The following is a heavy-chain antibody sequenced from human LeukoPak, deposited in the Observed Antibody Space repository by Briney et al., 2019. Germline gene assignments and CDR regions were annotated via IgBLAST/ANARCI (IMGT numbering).Heavy chain of an antibody. Sequence: SETLSLTCTVSGYSISSGYYWGCIRQPPGKGLGWIGSIYHSESTYYNPSLKSRVTISVDTSKNQCSLKLSSVTAADTAVYYCARDDFPVGATTGWSQGTLVTVSS. CDR2: IYHSEST. V-gene: IGHV4-38-2*02. CDR1: GYSISSGYY. J-gene: IGHJ4*02. CDR3: ARDDFPVGATTG. D-gene: IGHD1-26*01.